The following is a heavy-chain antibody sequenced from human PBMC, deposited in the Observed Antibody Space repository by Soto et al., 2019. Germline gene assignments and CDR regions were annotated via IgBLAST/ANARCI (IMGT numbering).Heavy chain of an antibody. V-gene: IGHV3-33*06. Sequence: GGSLRLSCAASGFTFSDSGVHWVRQAPGKGLEWVAVIWYDGSNKYYGDSVKGRFTISRDNSKNTLYLQMNSLRAEDTAVYYCAKGAYSSGWTDYYMDVWGKGTTVTVSS. J-gene: IGHJ6*03. CDR1: GFTFSDSG. D-gene: IGHD6-19*01. CDR3: AKGAYSSGWTDYYMDV. CDR2: IWYDGSNK.